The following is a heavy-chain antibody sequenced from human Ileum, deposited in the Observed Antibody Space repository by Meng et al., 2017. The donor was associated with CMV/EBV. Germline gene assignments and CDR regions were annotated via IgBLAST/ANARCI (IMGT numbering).Heavy chain of an antibody. D-gene: IGHD6-13*01. CDR3: ALRGLAAGTLQQ. CDR2: VCYNGIT. CDR1: GGSMSSTC. V-gene: IGHV4-59*01. J-gene: IGHJ1*01. Sequence: QVALRGSGPGLVKPSETLSLTCAVSGGSMSSTCWSWIRQPPGKGLEWIGYVCYNGITDYNPSLKSRITISGDTSKNQFSLQVTSVTAADTAMYYCALRGLAAGTLQQWGQGTLVTVSS.